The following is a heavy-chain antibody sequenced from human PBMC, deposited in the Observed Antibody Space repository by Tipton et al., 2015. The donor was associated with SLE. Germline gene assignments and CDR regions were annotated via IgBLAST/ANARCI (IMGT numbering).Heavy chain of an antibody. J-gene: IGHJ4*02. CDR2: ISSSSSYI. CDR3: ARAVRDYGDYDYFDY. CDR1: GFTFSSYS. D-gene: IGHD4-17*01. V-gene: IGHV3-21*04. Sequence: SLRLSCAASGFTFSSYSMNWVRQAPGKGLEWVSSISSSSSYIYYADSVKGRFTISRDNAKNSLYLQMNSLRAEDTALYYCARAVRDYGDYDYFDYWGQGTLVTVSS.